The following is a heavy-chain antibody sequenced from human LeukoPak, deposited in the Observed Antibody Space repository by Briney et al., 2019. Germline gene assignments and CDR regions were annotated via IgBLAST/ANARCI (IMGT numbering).Heavy chain of an antibody. D-gene: IGHD2-2*02. CDR3: ARQIVVVPAAIGDAFDI. J-gene: IGHJ3*02. CDR1: GGSISSSSYY. CDR2: IYYSGST. Sequence: PSETLSLTCTVSGGSISSSSYYWGWIRQPPGKGLEWIGCIYYSGSTYYNPSLKSRVTISVDTSKNQFSLKLSSVTAADTAVYYCARQIVVVPAAIGDAFDIWGQGTMVTVSS. V-gene: IGHV4-39*01.